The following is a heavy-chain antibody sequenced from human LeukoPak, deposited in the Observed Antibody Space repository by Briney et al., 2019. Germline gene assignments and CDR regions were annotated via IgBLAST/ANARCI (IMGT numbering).Heavy chain of an antibody. Sequence: GASVKVSCKASGYTFTGYYMHWVRQAPGQGLEWMGWINPNSGGTNYAQKFQGRVTMTRDTSISTAYMELSRLRSDDTAVYYCARDRAFNGITMARGARGLTGNYYFDYWGQGTLVTVSS. CDR2: INPNSGGT. D-gene: IGHD3-10*01. J-gene: IGHJ4*02. V-gene: IGHV1-2*02. CDR3: ARDRAFNGITMARGARGLTGNYYFDY. CDR1: GYTFTGYY.